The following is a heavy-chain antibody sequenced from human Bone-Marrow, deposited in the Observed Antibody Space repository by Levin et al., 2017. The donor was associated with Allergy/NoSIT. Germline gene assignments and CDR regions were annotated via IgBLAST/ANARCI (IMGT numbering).Heavy chain of an antibody. CDR3: ARGDFFGSSGMDS. Sequence: ASVKVSCAASGYTFTGYYIHWVRQARGQGLEWMGWLNPNSGGTDYAQKFQGRVTMTRDTSINTAYMELTNLTSDDTAIYYCARGDFFGSSGMDSWGQGTPVTVSS. D-gene: IGHD3-22*01. J-gene: IGHJ5*02. V-gene: IGHV1-2*02. CDR2: LNPNSGGT. CDR1: GYTFTGYY.